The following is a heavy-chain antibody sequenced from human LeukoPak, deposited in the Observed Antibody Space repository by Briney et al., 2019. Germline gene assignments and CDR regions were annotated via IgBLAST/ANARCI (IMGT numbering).Heavy chain of an antibody. J-gene: IGHJ4*02. CDR3: AREEDSSSSWSDY. V-gene: IGHV1-69*04. Sequence: ASVKVSCKTSGYSFSTYAISWVRQAPGQGLEWMGRIIPILGIANYAQKFQGRVTITADKSTSTAYMELSSLRSEDTAVYYCAREEDSSSSWSDYWGQGTLVTVSS. CDR1: GYSFSTYA. CDR2: IIPILGIA. D-gene: IGHD6-6*01.